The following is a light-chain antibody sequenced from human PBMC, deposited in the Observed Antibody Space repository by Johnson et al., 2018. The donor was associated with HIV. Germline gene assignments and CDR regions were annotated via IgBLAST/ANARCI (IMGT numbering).Light chain of an antibody. CDR1: SSNIGNNF. J-gene: IGLJ1*01. CDR2: ENN. Sequence: QSVLSQPPSVSAAPGQKVTISCSGSSSNIGNNFVSWYKQLPGTAPKLLIYENNKRPSGIPDRFPGSKSGTSANLGITGLQTGDEADYYCGTLDISLSAYVFGTGTKVTVL. V-gene: IGLV1-51*02. CDR3: GTLDISLSAYV.